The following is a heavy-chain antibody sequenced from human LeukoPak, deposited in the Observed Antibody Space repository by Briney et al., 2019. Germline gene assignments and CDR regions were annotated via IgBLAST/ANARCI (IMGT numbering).Heavy chain of an antibody. J-gene: IGHJ4*02. V-gene: IGHV3-48*04. CDR2: ISSSSSAI. Sequence: GGTLRLSCAASGFTFTTYNMNWVRQAPGKGLEWVSYISSSSSAIYYADSVKGRFTVSRDNAKKSLYLQMNSLRAEDTAVYYCAKDGALMGSGSYPYYFDYWGQGTLVTVSS. D-gene: IGHD3-10*01. CDR1: GFTFTTYN. CDR3: AKDGALMGSGSYPYYFDY.